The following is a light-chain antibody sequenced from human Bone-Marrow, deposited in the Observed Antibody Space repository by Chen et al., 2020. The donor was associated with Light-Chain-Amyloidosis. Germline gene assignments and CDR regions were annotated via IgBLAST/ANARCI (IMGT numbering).Light chain of an antibody. Sequence: QSMLTQPPSASGTPGQRISISCSGSDFDIGSNPVSWFLHVPETAPKLLIYGQNLRPAGVPDRFSGSKSGTSASLAISGLQSEDEATYFCAVWDDALTGWIFGGGTKLSVL. CDR2: GQN. V-gene: IGLV1-44*01. CDR1: DFDIGSNP. J-gene: IGLJ2*01. CDR3: AVWDDALTGWI.